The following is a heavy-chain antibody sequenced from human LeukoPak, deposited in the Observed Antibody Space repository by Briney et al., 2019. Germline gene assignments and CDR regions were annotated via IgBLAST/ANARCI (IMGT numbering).Heavy chain of an antibody. V-gene: IGHV3-74*01. Sequence: GGSLRLSCAASGFTLSSSWMHWVRQAPGKGLVWVSRINSDGSSTSYADSVKGRFTVSRDNAKNTLYLQMNSLRDEDTAVYYCARENIVAYYFDYWGQEALVTVSS. CDR1: GFTLSSSW. CDR3: ARENIVAYYFDY. J-gene: IGHJ4*02. CDR2: INSDGSST. D-gene: IGHD5-12*01.